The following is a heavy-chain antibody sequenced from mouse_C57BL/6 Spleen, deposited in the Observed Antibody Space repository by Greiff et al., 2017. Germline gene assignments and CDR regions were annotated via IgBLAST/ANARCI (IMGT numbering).Heavy chain of an antibody. CDR3: ARSDTTVVADY. CDR2: IHPNSGST. CDR1: GYTFTSYW. V-gene: IGHV1-64*01. Sequence: QVQLQQPGAELVKPGASVKLSCKASGYTFTSYWMHWVKQRPGQGLEWIGMIHPNSGSTNYNEKFKSKATLTVDKSSRTAYMQLSSLTSEDSAVYYCARSDTTVVADYWGQGTTLTVSS. D-gene: IGHD1-1*01. J-gene: IGHJ2*01.